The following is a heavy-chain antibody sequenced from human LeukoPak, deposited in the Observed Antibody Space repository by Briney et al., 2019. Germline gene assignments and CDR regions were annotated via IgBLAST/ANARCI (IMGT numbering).Heavy chain of an antibody. Sequence: GGSLILSCAASGFTFSSYAMHWVRQAPGKGLEWVALISYDGSNKYSADSVRGRFTISGDNSKNTLYLQMSSLRAEDTAVYYCARDLVYYDSSGPFDLRGQGTLVTVSS. J-gene: IGHJ4*02. V-gene: IGHV3-30*04. CDR2: ISYDGSNK. D-gene: IGHD3-22*01. CDR3: ARDLVYYDSSGPFDL. CDR1: GFTFSSYA.